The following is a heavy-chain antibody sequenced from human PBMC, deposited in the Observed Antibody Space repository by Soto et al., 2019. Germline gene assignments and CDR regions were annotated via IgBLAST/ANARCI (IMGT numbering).Heavy chain of an antibody. D-gene: IGHD3-22*01. J-gene: IGHJ6*02. CDR3: ARESITMIVVVTLKDGMDV. CDR2: IWYDGSNK. CDR1: GFTFSSYG. V-gene: IGHV3-33*01. Sequence: GESLKISCAASGFTFSSYGMHWVRQAPDKGLEWVAVIWYDGSNKYYADSVKGRFTISRDNSKNTLYLQMNSLRAEDTAVYYCARESITMIVVVTLKDGMDVWGQGTTVTVSS.